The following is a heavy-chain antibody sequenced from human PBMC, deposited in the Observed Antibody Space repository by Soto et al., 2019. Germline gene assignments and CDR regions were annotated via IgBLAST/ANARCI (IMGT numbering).Heavy chain of an antibody. CDR2: IYYSGST. D-gene: IGHD3-10*01. Sequence: SETLSLTSTVSGGSISSSSYYWGWIRQPPGKGLEWIGSIYYSGSTYYNPSLKSRVTISVDTSKNQFSLKLSSVTAADTAVYYCARHFRFADFGTRDYYYGTDVWGQGTTVTVSS. J-gene: IGHJ6*02. CDR1: GGSISSSSYY. CDR3: ARHFRFADFGTRDYYYGTDV. V-gene: IGHV4-39*01.